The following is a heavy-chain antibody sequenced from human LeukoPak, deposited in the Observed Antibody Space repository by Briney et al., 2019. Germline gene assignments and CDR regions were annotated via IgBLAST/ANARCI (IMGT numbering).Heavy chain of an antibody. CDR1: GITFSAAG. CDR3: AKDKGKFYFDY. D-gene: IGHD4-23*01. Sequence: GGSLRLSCVASGITFSAAGMHWLRQAPGEGLEWLAFIYSDGSNKFYADSVKGRFTISRDDSKRTLYLQMNSLRAEDTALYYCAKDKGKFYFDYWGQGTLVTVSS. CDR2: IYSDGSNK. V-gene: IGHV3-30*02. J-gene: IGHJ4*02.